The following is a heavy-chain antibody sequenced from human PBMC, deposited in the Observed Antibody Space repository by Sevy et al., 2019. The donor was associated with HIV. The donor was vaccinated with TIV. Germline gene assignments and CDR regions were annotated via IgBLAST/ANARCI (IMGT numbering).Heavy chain of an antibody. CDR3: GRAMDV. Sequence: GGSLRLSCAASGFTFSSYSMHWVRQAPGKGLEWVANIKQDGSEKYYVDSVKGRFTISRDNAKNSLYLQMNSLRPEDTAEYYCGRAMDVWGQGTTVTVSS. J-gene: IGHJ6*02. V-gene: IGHV3-7*01. CDR1: GFTFSSYS. CDR2: IKQDGSEK.